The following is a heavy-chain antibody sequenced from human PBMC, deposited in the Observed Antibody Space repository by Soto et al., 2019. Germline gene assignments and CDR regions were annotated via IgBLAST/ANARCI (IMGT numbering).Heavy chain of an antibody. J-gene: IGHJ6*02. V-gene: IGHV1-69*13. CDR3: ARDSSGYGPGYYGMDV. D-gene: IGHD5-12*01. Sequence: SVKVSCKASGGTFSSYAISWVRQAPGQGLEWMGGIIPIFGTANYAQKFQGRVTITADESTSTAYMELSSLRSEDTAVYYCARDSSGYGPGYYGMDVWGQGTTVTVSS. CDR2: IIPIFGTA. CDR1: GGTFSSYA.